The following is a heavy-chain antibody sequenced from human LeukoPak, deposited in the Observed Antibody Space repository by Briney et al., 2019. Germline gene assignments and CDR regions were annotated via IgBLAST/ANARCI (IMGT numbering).Heavy chain of an antibody. Sequence: GGSLRLSCAASGFTFSSYWMSWVRQAPGKGLEWVANIKQDGGEKYYVDSVKGRFTISRDNAKNSLYLQMNSLRAEDTAVYYCARDVVVVPAAIPGLYYYYGMDVWGQGTTVTVSS. CDR2: IKQDGGEK. J-gene: IGHJ6*02. CDR3: ARDVVVVPAAIPGLYYYYGMDV. V-gene: IGHV3-7*01. D-gene: IGHD2-2*02. CDR1: GFTFSSYW.